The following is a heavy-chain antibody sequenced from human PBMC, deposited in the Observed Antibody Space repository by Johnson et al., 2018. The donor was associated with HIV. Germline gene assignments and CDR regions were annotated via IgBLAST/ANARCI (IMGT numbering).Heavy chain of an antibody. CDR3: ARDLGGGYSSSSYAFDI. D-gene: IGHD6-6*01. J-gene: IGHJ3*02. Sequence: QVQVVESGGGVVQPGRSLRLSCAASGFTFSSYAMHWVRQAPGKGLEWVAVISYDGSNKYYADSVKGRFTISRDNSKNTLYLQMNSLRAEDTAVHYCARDLGGGYSSSSYAFDIWGQGTMVTVSS. V-gene: IGHV3-30*04. CDR1: GFTFSSYA. CDR2: ISYDGSNK.